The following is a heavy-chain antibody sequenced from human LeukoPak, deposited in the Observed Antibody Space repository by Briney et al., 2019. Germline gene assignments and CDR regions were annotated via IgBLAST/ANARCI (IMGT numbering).Heavy chain of an antibody. CDR3: ARSFPHCSGGSCYFN. Sequence: GASVKVSCKASGYTFTSYDINWVRQATGQGLEWVGWMNPSTGDIGYAQKFRGRITLTRDTSINTAFLELRSLRSEDAAVYYCARSFPHCSGGSCYFNWGQGTLVTVSS. D-gene: IGHD2-15*01. CDR1: GYTFTSYD. J-gene: IGHJ4*02. V-gene: IGHV1-8*01. CDR2: MNPSTGDI.